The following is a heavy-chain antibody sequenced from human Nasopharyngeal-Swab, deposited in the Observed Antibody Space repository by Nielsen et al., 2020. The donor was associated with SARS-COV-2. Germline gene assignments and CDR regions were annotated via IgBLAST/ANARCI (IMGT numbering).Heavy chain of an antibody. V-gene: IGHV2-5*02. CDR2: IFWDADK. D-gene: IGHD5-18*01. CDR3: AHTDTAMVTGLLPDY. J-gene: IGHJ4*02. CDR1: GFSLSAGGVG. Sequence: CGPTQVTPTQTLTLTCTFAGFSLSAGGVGVGLTRQTPGKALEWVALIFWDADKRYSPSLKTRHTITKDTSKNQVVLTMTNVGPMDTATYYCAHTDTAMVTGLLPDYWGQGTLVTVSS.